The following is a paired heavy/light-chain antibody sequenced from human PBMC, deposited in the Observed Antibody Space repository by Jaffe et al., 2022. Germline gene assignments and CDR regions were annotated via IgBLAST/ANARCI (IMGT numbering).Light chain of an antibody. CDR3: MQATQKTT. CDR1: QSLVHSDGNTY. CDR2: KIS. V-gene: IGKV2-24*01. Sequence: DIVMTQTPLSSPVTLGQPASISCRSSQSLVHSDGNTYLSWLQQRPGQPPRLLIYKISNRFSGVPDRFSGSGAGTDFTLKISRVEAEDVGVYYCMQATQKTTFGGGTKVEIK. J-gene: IGKJ4*01.
Heavy chain of an antibody. CDR3: ARGWYCSGGSCSYDHAFDI. CDR1: GFTFSSYS. J-gene: IGHJ3*02. D-gene: IGHD2-15*01. CDR2: ISSSSSYI. V-gene: IGHV3-21*01. Sequence: EVQLVESGGGLVKPGGSLRLSCAASGFTFSSYSMNWVRQAPGKGLEWVSSISSSSSYIYYADSVKGRFTISRDNAKNSLYLQMNSLRAEDTAVYYCARGWYCSGGSCSYDHAFDIWGQGTMVTVSS.